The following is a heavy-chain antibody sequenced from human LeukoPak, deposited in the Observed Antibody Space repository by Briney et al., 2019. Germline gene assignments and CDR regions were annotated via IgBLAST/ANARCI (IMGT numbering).Heavy chain of an antibody. Sequence: SETLSLTCAVSGGSISSSNWWSWVRQPPGKGLEWIGEIYHSGSTNYNPSLKSRVTISVDTSKNQFSLKLSSVTAADTAVYYCASTNRRWLSRNHYGMDVWGQGTTVTVSS. CDR1: GGSISSSNW. D-gene: IGHD3-22*01. V-gene: IGHV4-4*02. CDR3: ASTNRRWLSRNHYGMDV. J-gene: IGHJ6*02. CDR2: IYHSGST.